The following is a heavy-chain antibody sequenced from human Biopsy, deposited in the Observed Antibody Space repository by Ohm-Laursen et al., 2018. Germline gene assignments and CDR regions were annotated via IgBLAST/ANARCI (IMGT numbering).Heavy chain of an antibody. D-gene: IGHD3-22*01. CDR2: INAKTGDT. J-gene: IGHJ5*02. CDR1: GYTFTGYH. Sequence: SVKVSCKASGYTFTGYHVHWVRQAPGQGLEWMGWINAKTGDTNYPQKFQGRVTMTRDTSISTAYVDLSSLRSDDTAVYYCTRGGYYYDSLAYYYWFDPWGQGTLVTVSS. CDR3: TRGGYYYDSLAYYYWFDP. V-gene: IGHV1-2*02.